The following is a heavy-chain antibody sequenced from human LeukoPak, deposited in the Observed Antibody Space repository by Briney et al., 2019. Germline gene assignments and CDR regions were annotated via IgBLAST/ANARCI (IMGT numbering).Heavy chain of an antibody. CDR2: INQDGTEK. CDR1: VFTSSTYW. CDR3: ARAVSTFGGAFDY. D-gene: IGHD3-10*01. V-gene: IGHV3-7*04. Sequence: GGSLRHSRAAPVFTSSTYWISWARQAPGKRLEWVANINQDGTEKYYVDSVNGRFTISRDKAKNSLYLQMNSLRAEDTAVYYCARAVSTFGGAFDYWGQGILVTVSS. J-gene: IGHJ4*02.